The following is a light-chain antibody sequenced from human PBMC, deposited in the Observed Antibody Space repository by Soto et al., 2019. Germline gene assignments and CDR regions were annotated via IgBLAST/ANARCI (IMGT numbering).Light chain of an antibody. CDR3: SSHAGSSCG. CDR2: EVS. Sequence: QSALTQPPSASGSPVQSVTISCTGTSSDVGGYNYVSWYQQHPGKAPKLMIYEVSKRPSGVPDLFSGSKSGNTASLTVSGLQAEDEADYYCSSHAGSSCGFGTGTRSPS. J-gene: IGLJ1*01. CDR1: SSDVGGYNY. V-gene: IGLV2-8*01.